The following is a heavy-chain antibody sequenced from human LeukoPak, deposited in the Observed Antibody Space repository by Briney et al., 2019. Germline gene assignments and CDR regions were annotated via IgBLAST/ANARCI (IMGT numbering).Heavy chain of an antibody. V-gene: IGHV3-23*01. D-gene: IGHD2-2*01. J-gene: IGHJ5*02. CDR3: AKDLRYCSSTSCKNWFDP. CDR2: ISGSGGST. CDR1: GFTFSSYA. Sequence: WGSLRLSCAASGFTFSSYAMSWVRQAPGKGLEWVSAISGSGGSTYYADSVKGRFTISRDNSKNTLYLQMNSLRAEDTAVYYCAKDLRYCSSTSCKNWFDPWGQGTLVTVSS.